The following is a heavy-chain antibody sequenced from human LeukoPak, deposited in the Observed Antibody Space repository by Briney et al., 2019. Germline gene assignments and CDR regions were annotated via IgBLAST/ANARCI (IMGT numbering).Heavy chain of an antibody. V-gene: IGHV4-59*01. D-gene: IGHD3-22*01. CDR1: GGSINSYY. CDR2: IYYSGNT. Sequence: PSETLSLTCTVSGGSINSYYWSWIRQPPGKGLEWIGYIYYSGNTNYNPSLKSRVTLSVDTSKNHFSLKLNSVTAADTAMYYCARWNYYESSRAFDIWGQGTMVTVSS. CDR3: ARWNYYESSRAFDI. J-gene: IGHJ3*02.